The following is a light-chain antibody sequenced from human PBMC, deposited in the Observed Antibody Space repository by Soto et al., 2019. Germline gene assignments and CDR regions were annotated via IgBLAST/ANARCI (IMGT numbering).Light chain of an antibody. CDR2: GAT. CDR1: QSITIY. V-gene: IGKV1-39*01. CDR3: QQSYSIPWT. Sequence: DILMTQSPSSLSASVGDKVTITCRTSQSITIYLNWYHHKPGIAPKLLIYGATTLQSGVPSRFRGSGSGTDFTLTISSLQPEDFGIYYCQQSYSIPWTFGQGTKVEIK. J-gene: IGKJ1*01.